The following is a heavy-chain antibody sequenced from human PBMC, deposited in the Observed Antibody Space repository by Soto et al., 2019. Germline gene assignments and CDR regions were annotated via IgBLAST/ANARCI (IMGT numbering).Heavy chain of an antibody. CDR2: INPNSGGT. CDR3: ARDRDGYNYDY. V-gene: IGHV1-2*04. CDR1: GYTFTGYY. D-gene: IGHD5-12*01. Sequence: ASVKGSCKASGYTFTGYYMHWVRQAPGQGLEWMGWINPNSGGTNYAQKFQGWVTMTRDTSISTAYMELSRLRSDDTAVYYCARDRDGYNYDYWGQGTLVTVSS. J-gene: IGHJ4*02.